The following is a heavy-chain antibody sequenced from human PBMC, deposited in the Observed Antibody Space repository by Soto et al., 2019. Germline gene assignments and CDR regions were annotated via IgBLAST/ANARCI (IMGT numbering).Heavy chain of an antibody. V-gene: IGHV4-30-4*01. Sequence: TSXTMSLTCTVSGGSISSGDYYCSWILQHPGKGLEWIGYIYYSGSTYYNPSLKSRVTISVDTSKNQFSLKLSSVTAADTAVYYCARENESYYYGMDVWGQGTTVTVSS. D-gene: IGHD1-1*01. J-gene: IGHJ6*02. CDR3: ARENESYYYGMDV. CDR1: GGSISSGDYY. CDR2: IYYSGST.